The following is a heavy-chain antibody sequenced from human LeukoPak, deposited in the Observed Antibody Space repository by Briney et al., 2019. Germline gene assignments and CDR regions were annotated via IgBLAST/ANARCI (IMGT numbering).Heavy chain of an antibody. V-gene: IGHV1-18*01. Sequence: ASVKVSCKASGYTFTSYGISWVRQAPGQGLEWMGWISAYNGNTNYAQKLQGRVTMTTDTSTSTAYMELRSLRSDDTAVYYCARAVVVVVTATRRDYFDYWGQGTLVTVSS. D-gene: IGHD2-15*01. CDR2: ISAYNGNT. CDR3: ARAVVVVVTATRRDYFDY. J-gene: IGHJ4*02. CDR1: GYTFTSYG.